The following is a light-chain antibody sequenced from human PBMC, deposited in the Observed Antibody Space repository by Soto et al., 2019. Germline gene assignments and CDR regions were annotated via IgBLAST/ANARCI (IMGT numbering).Light chain of an antibody. CDR1: SSDVVGYNY. Sequence: QSALTQPPSASGSPGQSVTISCTGTSSDVVGYNYVSWYQQHPGKAPKLMIYEVSKRPSGVPDRFSGSKSGNTASLTVSGLQAEDEADYYCSSYAVSTLVVFGGGTKVTVL. J-gene: IGLJ2*01. CDR3: SSYAVSTLVV. V-gene: IGLV2-8*01. CDR2: EVS.